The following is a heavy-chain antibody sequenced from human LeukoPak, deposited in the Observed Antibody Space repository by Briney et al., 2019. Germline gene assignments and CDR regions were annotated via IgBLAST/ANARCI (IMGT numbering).Heavy chain of an antibody. V-gene: IGHV1-2*02. CDR1: GYTFTGYY. Sequence: ASVKVSCKASGYTFTGYYMHWVRQAPGQGLEWMGWINPNSGGTNYAQKFQGRVTMTRDTSISTAYMELSRLRSDDTAVYYCARDPPPNTYCYGSGAQGDYWGQGTLVTVSS. CDR3: ARDPPPNTYCYGSGAQGDY. J-gene: IGHJ4*02. D-gene: IGHD3-10*01. CDR2: INPNSGGT.